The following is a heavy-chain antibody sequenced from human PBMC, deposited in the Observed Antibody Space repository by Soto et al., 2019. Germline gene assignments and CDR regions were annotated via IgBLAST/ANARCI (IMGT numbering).Heavy chain of an antibody. CDR3: ASPQTPGGSLDY. CDR1: GFSFSGHW. CDR2: INQDGRGT. Sequence: PGVSLRLSFVVSGFSFSGHWMTWVRQAPGKRLEWVASINQDGRGTFYVDSVKGRFTISRDNAKSSVFLQMTSLRVDDSAVYYCASPQTPGGSLDYWGQGTLVTVSS. J-gene: IGHJ4*02. V-gene: IGHV3-7*01. D-gene: IGHD3-16*01.